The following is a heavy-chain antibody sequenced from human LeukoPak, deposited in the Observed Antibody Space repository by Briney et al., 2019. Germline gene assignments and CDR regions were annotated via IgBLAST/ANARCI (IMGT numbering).Heavy chain of an antibody. D-gene: IGHD5-18*01. CDR3: ARDLSRTYSYGQGVFGY. J-gene: IGHJ4*02. V-gene: IGHV1-2*02. Sequence: ASVKVSCKASGYTFSGSGWYLYWLRQAPGQGLECLGWIYPNNGATSYAQKFQGRVAMTRDTSVSTAYMELSRLRPDDTAVYYCARDLSRTYSYGQGVFGYWGQGTLVTVSS. CDR1: GYTFSGSGWY. CDR2: IYPNNGAT.